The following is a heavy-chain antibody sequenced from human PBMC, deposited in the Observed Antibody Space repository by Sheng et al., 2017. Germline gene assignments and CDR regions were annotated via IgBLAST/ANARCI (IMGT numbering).Heavy chain of an antibody. CDR2: IIPILGIA. Sequence: QVQLVQSGAEVKKPGSSVKVSCKASGGTFSSYAISWVRQAPGQGLEWMGGIIPILGIANYAQKFQGRVTITADKSTSTAYMELSSLRSEDTAVYYCARDDCGGDCPLSYWGQGTLVTVSS. J-gene: IGHJ4*02. V-gene: IGHV1-69*04. CDR1: GGTFSSYA. D-gene: IGHD2-21*01. CDR3: ARDDCGGDCPLSY.